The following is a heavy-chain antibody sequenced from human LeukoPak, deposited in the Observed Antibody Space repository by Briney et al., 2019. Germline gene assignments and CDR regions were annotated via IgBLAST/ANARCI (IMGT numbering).Heavy chain of an antibody. CDR3: ARDYGSGSYDAFDI. CDR1: GGSISSYY. Sequence: ASETLSLTCTVSGGSISSYYWSWIRQPPGKGLERIGYIYYSGSTNYNPSLKSRVTISVDTSKNQFSLKLSSVTAADTAVYYCARDYGSGSYDAFDIWGQGTMVTVSS. V-gene: IGHV4-59*08. CDR2: IYYSGST. J-gene: IGHJ3*02. D-gene: IGHD3-10*01.